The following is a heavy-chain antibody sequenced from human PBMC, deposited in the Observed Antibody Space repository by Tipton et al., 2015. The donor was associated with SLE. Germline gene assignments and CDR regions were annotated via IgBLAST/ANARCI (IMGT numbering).Heavy chain of an antibody. CDR3: ARAEGSWDAFDI. D-gene: IGHD2-15*01. CDR2: IYYSGST. V-gene: IGHV4-61*10. CDR1: GGSISSGSYY. J-gene: IGHJ3*02. Sequence: LRLSCTVSGGSISSGSYYWSWIRQPAGKGLEWIGYIYYSGSTNYNPSLKSRVTISVDTSKNQFSLKLSSVTAADTAVYYCARAEGSWDAFDIWGQGTMVTVSS.